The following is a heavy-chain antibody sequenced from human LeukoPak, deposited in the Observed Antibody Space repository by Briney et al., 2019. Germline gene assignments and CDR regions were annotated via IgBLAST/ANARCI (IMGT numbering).Heavy chain of an antibody. Sequence: SETLSLTCAVYGGSFSGYYWSWIRQPPGKGLEWIGEINHSGSTNYNPSLKSRVTISVDTSKNQFSLKLSSVTAADTAVYYCARVWADAFDIWGQGTMVTVSS. V-gene: IGHV4-34*01. CDR1: GGSFSGYY. CDR2: INHSGST. D-gene: IGHD1-26*01. CDR3: ARVWADAFDI. J-gene: IGHJ3*02.